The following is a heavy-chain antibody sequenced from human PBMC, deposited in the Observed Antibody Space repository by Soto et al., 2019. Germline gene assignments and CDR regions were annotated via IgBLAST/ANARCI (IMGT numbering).Heavy chain of an antibody. CDR2: IYLGDSDT. CDR1: GYSFTNYW. V-gene: IGHV5-51*01. J-gene: IGHJ4*02. CDR3: ARGLRSVFDY. Sequence: PGESLKISCKGSGYSFTNYWIGWVRQMPGKGLEWMGTIYLGDSDTRYSPSVQGRVTIAADKSISAAYLQWGSLKASDTAMYYCARGLRSVFDYWGQGTLVTVSS.